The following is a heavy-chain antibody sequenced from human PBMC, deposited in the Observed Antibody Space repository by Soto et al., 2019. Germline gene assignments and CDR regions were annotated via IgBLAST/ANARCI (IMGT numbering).Heavy chain of an antibody. D-gene: IGHD1-1*01. CDR3: ARDPPDNWNDGGHYFDY. J-gene: IGHJ4*02. CDR2: INAGNGNT. CDR1: GYTFTSYA. Sequence: GASVKVSCKASGYTFTSYAMHWVRQAPGQRLEWMGWINAGNGNTKYSQKFQGRVTITRDTSASTAYMELSSLRSEDTAVYYCARDPPDNWNDGGHYFDYWGQGTLVTVSS. V-gene: IGHV1-3*01.